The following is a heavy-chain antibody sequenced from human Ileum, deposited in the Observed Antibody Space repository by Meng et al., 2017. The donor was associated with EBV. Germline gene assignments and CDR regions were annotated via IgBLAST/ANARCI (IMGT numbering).Heavy chain of an antibody. CDR2: IYDGINT. D-gene: IGHD3-10*01. CDR3: AVRYTSGSYLRFDY. CDR1: GFTISDNY. V-gene: IGHV3-53*01. Sequence: EVQLVEFGGGLIQPGGSLRLSCVVSGFTISDNYMTWVRQSPGKGLEWVSIIYDGINTYYADSVKGRFTISRDKSKNTLYLQMNSLRAEDTAVYYCAVRYTSGSYLRFDYWGQGTLVTVSS. J-gene: IGHJ4*02.